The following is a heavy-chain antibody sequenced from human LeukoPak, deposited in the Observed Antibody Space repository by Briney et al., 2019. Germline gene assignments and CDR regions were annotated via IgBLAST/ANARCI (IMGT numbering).Heavy chain of an antibody. J-gene: IGHJ4*02. CDR2: IDPSDSYT. V-gene: IGHV5-10-1*01. CDR3: ARSKRFDY. CDR1: GSSFTNYW. Sequence: GESLQISCKGSGSSFTNYWITWGRPMPGKGLEWMGRIDPSDSYTNYSPSFQGQVTTSADKSISTAYLQWSSLEASDTAIYYCARSKRFDYWGQGTLVTVSS.